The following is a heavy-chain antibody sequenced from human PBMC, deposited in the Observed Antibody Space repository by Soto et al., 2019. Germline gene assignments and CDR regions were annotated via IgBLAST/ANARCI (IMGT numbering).Heavy chain of an antibody. D-gene: IGHD2-15*01. J-gene: IGHJ5*02. CDR2: MNPNSGET. CDR3: ARVAVAARPRWYNWFDP. Sequence: QEQLVQSGAEVKKPGASVKVSGKTSGYTFTDYDINWVRQATGQGLEWIGWMNPNSGETGYAQKFQGRVTMTRSASLSTAYLELSSLRSEDTAVYYCARVAVAARPRWYNWFDPWGQGTLVTVSS. V-gene: IGHV1-8*01. CDR1: GYTFTDYD.